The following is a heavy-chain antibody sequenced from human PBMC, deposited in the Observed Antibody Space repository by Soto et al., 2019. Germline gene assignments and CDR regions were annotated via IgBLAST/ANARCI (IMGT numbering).Heavy chain of an antibody. CDR2: ISHIGSV. J-gene: IGHJ4*02. CDR1: GVSIRSNYY. Sequence: QVLLQESGPGLVQPSGTLSLSCVVSGVSIRSNYYWGWVRQPPGKGLEWLGDISHIGSVNYNPSLKSRVTISIDKSQNQFPLKVNSVTAADTAVYYCPRSFGWYAIDYWGQGTLVIVSS. V-gene: IGHV4-4*02. CDR3: PRSFGWYAIDY. D-gene: IGHD6-19*01.